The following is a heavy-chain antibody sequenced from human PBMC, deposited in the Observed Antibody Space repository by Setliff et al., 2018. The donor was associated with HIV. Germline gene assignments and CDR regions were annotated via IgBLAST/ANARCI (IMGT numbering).Heavy chain of an antibody. V-gene: IGHV4-59*12. D-gene: IGHD3-16*01. CDR3: ARGTKSVWGRWFDP. Sequence: SETLSLTCTVSGGSISSYYWSWIRQSPGKGLEWIGYIYYSGSTNYNPSLKSRLTISLDTSKNQFSLRLISVTAADTAVYYCARGTKSVWGRWFDPWGQGALVTVSS. J-gene: IGHJ5*02. CDR2: IYYSGST. CDR1: GGSISSYY.